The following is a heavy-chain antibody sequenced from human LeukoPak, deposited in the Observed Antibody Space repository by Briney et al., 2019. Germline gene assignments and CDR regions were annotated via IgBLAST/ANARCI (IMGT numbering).Heavy chain of an antibody. J-gene: IGHJ5*02. D-gene: IGHD1-26*01. CDR1: GGSISSGDDY. CDR2: IYYSGST. V-gene: IGHV4-30-4*01. Sequence: PSETLSLTCTVSGGSISSGDDYWSWIRQPPGKGLEWIGYIYYSGSTHYNPSLKNRITISVDTSKNQFSLKLSSVTAADTAVYYCARGGVGATNNWFDPWGQGTLVTVSS. CDR3: ARGGVGATNNWFDP.